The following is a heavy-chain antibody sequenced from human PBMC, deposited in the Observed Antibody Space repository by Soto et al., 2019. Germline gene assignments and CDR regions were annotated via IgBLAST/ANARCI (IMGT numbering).Heavy chain of an antibody. CDR3: IQSRCGGDCLQSYASHYYYGMDV. Sequence: QITLKESGPTLVKPTQTLTLTCTFSGFSLSTSGVGVGWIRQAPGKALEWLALIYWDDDKRYSPSLRSRLTTSKDTSKNQVVLTMTNMDPVDTATYYCIQSRCGGDCLQSYASHYYYGMDVWGQGTTVTVSS. J-gene: IGHJ6*02. D-gene: IGHD2-21*02. CDR1: GFSLSTSGVG. V-gene: IGHV2-5*02. CDR2: IYWDDDK.